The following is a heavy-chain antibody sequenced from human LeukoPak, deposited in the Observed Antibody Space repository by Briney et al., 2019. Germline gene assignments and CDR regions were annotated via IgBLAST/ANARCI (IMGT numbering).Heavy chain of an antibody. CDR1: GYTLTELS. CDR2: FDPEDGET. V-gene: IGHV1-24*01. J-gene: IGHJ1*01. CDR3: ATEPNVVVVPAAKGDFEY. D-gene: IGHD2-2*01. Sequence: ASVTVSCKVSGYTLTELSMHWVRQAPGKGLEWMGGFDPEDGETIYAQKFQGRVTITEDTSTDTAYMELSSLRSEDTAVYYCATEPNVVVVPAAKGDFEYCGQGTLVTVSS.